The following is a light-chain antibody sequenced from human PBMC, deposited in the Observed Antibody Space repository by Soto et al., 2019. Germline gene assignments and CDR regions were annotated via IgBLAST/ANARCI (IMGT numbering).Light chain of an antibody. CDR2: DVS. V-gene: IGLV2-11*01. Sequence: QSALTQPRSVSGSPGQSVTISCTGTSSDVGRYNYVSWYQHHPGTAPKVVIYDVSERPSGVPDRFSGSKSGNTASLTISGLQAEDEADYYCCSYAGSPRFVFGTGTKLTVL. J-gene: IGLJ1*01. CDR1: SSDVGRYNY. CDR3: CSYAGSPRFV.